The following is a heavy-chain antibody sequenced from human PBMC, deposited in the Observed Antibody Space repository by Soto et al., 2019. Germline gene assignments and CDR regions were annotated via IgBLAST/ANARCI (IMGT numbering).Heavy chain of an antibody. CDR1: GGTFSSYA. Sequence: GASVKVSCKASGGTFSSYAISWVRQAPGQGLEWMGGIIPIFGTANYAQKFQGRVTITADESTSTAYMELSSLRSEDTAVYYCARSVVVVAATPSAFDIWGQGTMVTVSS. J-gene: IGHJ3*02. V-gene: IGHV1-69*13. CDR3: ARSVVVVAATPSAFDI. CDR2: IIPIFGTA. D-gene: IGHD2-15*01.